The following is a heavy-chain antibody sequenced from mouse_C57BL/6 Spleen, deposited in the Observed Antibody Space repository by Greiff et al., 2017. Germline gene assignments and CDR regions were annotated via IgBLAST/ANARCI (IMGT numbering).Heavy chain of an antibody. J-gene: IGHJ2*01. Sequence: QVQLQQPGPDLVKPGASVKLSCKVSGYTFPSYWRPWVKQRPGQGLEWIGNIIPGNGGTTNNEKFKSKATLTVDKSSSTAYMQLSSLTSEDSAVYYCARLDYYGSSIDYWGQGTTLTVSS. CDR1: GYTFPSYW. CDR3: ARLDYYGSSIDY. CDR2: IIPGNGGT. D-gene: IGHD1-1*01. V-gene: IGHV1-53*01.